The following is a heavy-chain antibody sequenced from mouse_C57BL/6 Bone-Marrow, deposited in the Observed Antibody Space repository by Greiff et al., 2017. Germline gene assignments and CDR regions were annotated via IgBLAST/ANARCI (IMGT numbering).Heavy chain of an antibody. CDR3: ARSGAAQARYFDY. CDR1: GYTFTSYW. D-gene: IGHD3-2*02. CDR2: IDPSDSET. Sequence: QVHVKQPGAELVRPGSSVKLSCKASGYTFTSYWMHWVKQRPIQGLEWIGNIDPSDSETHYNQKFKDKATLTVDKSSSTAYMQLSSLTSEDSAVYYCARSGAAQARYFDYWGQGTTLTVSS. J-gene: IGHJ2*01. V-gene: IGHV1-52*01.